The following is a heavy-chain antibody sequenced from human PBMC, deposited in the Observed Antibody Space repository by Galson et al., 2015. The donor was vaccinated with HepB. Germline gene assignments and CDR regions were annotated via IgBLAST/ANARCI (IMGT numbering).Heavy chain of an antibody. J-gene: IGHJ6*02. CDR1: RFTFNNYA. CDR2: ISDSGGGT. CDR3: SKWDSYFYGMDV. D-gene: IGHD1-26*01. V-gene: IGHV3-23*01. Sequence: SLRLSCAASRFTFNNYAMNWVRQAPGKGLEWVSTISDSGGGTWYANSVKGRFVISRDNSKNTLYLQMNSLRADDTAVYYCSKWDSYFYGMDVWGPGTTVTVSS.